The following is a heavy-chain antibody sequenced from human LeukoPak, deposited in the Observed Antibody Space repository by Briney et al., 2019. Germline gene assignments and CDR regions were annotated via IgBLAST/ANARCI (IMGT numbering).Heavy chain of an antibody. CDR1: GGSMSSNY. CDR3: ASYSSSGRYYFDY. J-gene: IGHJ4*02. Sequence: SETLSLTCTVSGGSMSSNYWSWIRQPAGKGLEWIGRIYTSGSTNYNPSLKSRVTISVDTSKNQFSLKLSSVTAADTAVYYCASYSSSGRYYFDYWGQGTLVTVSS. CDR2: IYTSGST. D-gene: IGHD6-13*01. V-gene: IGHV4-4*07.